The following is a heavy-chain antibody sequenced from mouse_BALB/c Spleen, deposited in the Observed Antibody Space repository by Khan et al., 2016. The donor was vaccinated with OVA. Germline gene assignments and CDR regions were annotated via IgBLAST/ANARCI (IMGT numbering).Heavy chain of an antibody. D-gene: IGHD1-2*01. Sequence: VQLKESGPGLVKPSQSLSLTCTVTGYSITSGYGWNWIRQFPGNKLELMGYISYSGSTNSNPSLKSRISITRDTSKNQFFLQLNSVTTEDTATYYCARTARIKYWGQGTTLTVSS. V-gene: IGHV3-2*02. J-gene: IGHJ2*01. CDR3: ARTARIKY. CDR1: GYSITSGYG. CDR2: ISYSGST.